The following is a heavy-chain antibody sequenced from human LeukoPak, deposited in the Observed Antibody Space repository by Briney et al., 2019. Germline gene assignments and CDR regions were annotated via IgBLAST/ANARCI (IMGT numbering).Heavy chain of an antibody. J-gene: IGHJ4*02. CDR2: ISSSSSYI. V-gene: IGHV3-21*01. Sequence: GGSLRLSCAASGFIFSSYSMNWVRQAPGKGLEWVSSISSSSSYIYYADSVKGRFTISRDNAKNSLYLQMNSLRAEDTAVYYCAREANWNDEADYWGQGTLVTVSS. D-gene: IGHD1-1*01. CDR1: GFIFSSYS. CDR3: AREANWNDEADY.